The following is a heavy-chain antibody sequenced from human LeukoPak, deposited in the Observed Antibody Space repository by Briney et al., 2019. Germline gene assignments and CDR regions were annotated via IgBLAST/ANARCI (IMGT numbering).Heavy chain of an antibody. CDR2: TSTDGSQ. V-gene: IGHV3-64D*06. J-gene: IGHJ4*02. Sequence: GGSLRLSCSTSGFTFSNFVMQWVRQTPGKGLEYVSVTSTDGSQYYPDSVKGRFTIFRDNSKNTLYLQMNSLRPEDTAIYYCAKNDGNIWQPHSWGQGTLVTVSS. CDR3: AKNDGNIWQPHS. CDR1: GFTFSNFV.